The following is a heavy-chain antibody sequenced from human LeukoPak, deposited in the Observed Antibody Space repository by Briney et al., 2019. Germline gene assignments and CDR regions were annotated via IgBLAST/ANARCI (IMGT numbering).Heavy chain of an antibody. V-gene: IGHV4-39*07. Sequence: PSETLSLTCTVSGGSISSGGYYWNWIRQPPGKGLEWIGEINHSGSTNYNPSLKSRVTISVDTSKNQFSLKLSSVTATDTAVYYCARDFPGYYYYYYGMDVWGHGTTVTVSS. D-gene: IGHD2/OR15-2a*01. CDR2: INHSGST. J-gene: IGHJ6*02. CDR1: GGSISSGGYY. CDR3: ARDFPGYYYYYYGMDV.